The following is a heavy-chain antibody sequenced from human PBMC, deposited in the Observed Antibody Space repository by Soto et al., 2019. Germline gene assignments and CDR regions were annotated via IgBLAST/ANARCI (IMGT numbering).Heavy chain of an antibody. CDR2: VNQGGST. D-gene: IGHD3-16*01. CDR1: GGSFSGYY. V-gene: IGHV4-34*01. J-gene: IGHJ3*02. Sequence: QVRLQQWGAGLLKPSETLSLTCAVYGGSFSGYYWNWIRQPPGKGLEWIGEVNQGGSTNYNPALTSRVTISVDTSKNQFSLTLMSVTAADTALYYCQKGDDAFDIWGQGTMVTVSS. CDR3: QKGDDAFDI.